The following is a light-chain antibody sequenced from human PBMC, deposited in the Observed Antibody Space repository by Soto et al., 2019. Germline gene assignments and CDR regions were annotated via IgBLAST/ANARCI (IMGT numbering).Light chain of an antibody. V-gene: IGKV3-11*01. CDR1: QSVSSY. J-gene: IGKJ2*01. CDR2: DAS. CDR3: QQRSNWPYT. Sequence: EIVLTQSPATLSLSPGERATLSCRASQSVSSYLAWYQQKPGQAPRLLIYDASNRATGIPARFSGSWSGTDFTLTISSLEPEDFAVYYCQQRSNWPYTFGQGTKQEIK.